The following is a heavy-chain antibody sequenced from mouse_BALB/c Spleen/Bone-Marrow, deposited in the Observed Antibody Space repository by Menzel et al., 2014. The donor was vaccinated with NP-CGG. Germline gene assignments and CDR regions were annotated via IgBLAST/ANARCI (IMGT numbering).Heavy chain of an antibody. D-gene: IGHD1-1*01. V-gene: IGHV5-17*02. Sequence: EVQAVESGGGLVQPGGSRKLSCAASGFTFSSFGMHWVRQAPEKGLEWVAYISSGSSTIYYGDTVMGRFTISRDNPQNTLFLQMTSLRSEDTATYYCVRSGSSSGYFVYWGQGTTLTVSS. CDR2: ISSGSSTI. CDR3: VRSGSSSGYFVY. CDR1: GFTFSSFG. J-gene: IGHJ2*01.